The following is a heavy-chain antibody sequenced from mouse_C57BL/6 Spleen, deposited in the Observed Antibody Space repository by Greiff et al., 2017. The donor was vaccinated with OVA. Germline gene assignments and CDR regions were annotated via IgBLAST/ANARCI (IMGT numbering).Heavy chain of an antibody. D-gene: IGHD4-1*01. J-gene: IGHJ2*02. CDR3: ARGLGPKNYFDY. Sequence: VQLQQSGPVLVKPGASVKMSCKASGYTFTDYYMNWVKQSHGKSLEWIGVINPYNGGTSYNQKLKGKATLTVDKSSSTAYMELNSLTSEDSAVYYCARGLGPKNYFDYWGQGTSLTVSS. V-gene: IGHV1-19*01. CDR1: GYTFTDYY. CDR2: INPYNGGT.